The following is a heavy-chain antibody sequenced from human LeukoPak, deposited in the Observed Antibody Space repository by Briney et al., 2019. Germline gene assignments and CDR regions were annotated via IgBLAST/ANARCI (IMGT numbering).Heavy chain of an antibody. Sequence: SETLSLTCTVSGGSISSYYWSWIRQPPGKGLEWIGYIHYSGSTHYNPSLKSRVTISVDTSKNQVSLKLRSVTAADTAVYYCARDYMVRGVIKKYNWFDPWGQGTLVTVSS. CDR3: ARDYMVRGVIKKYNWFDP. V-gene: IGHV4-59*12. CDR1: GGSISSYY. CDR2: IHYSGST. J-gene: IGHJ5*02. D-gene: IGHD3-10*01.